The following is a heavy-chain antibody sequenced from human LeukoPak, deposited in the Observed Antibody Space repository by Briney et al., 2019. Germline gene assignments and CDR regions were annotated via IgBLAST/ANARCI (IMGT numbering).Heavy chain of an antibody. CDR1: GGTFSSYA. Sequence: GSSVKVSCKASGGTFSSYAISWVRQAPGQGLEWMGGIIPIFGTANYAQKFQGRVTITADESTSTAYMELSSLRSEDTAVYYCARDSRYDFWSGYRLYYYMDVWGKGTTVTVSS. CDR3: ARDSRYDFWSGYRLYYYMDV. V-gene: IGHV1-69*01. J-gene: IGHJ6*03. CDR2: IIPIFGTA. D-gene: IGHD3-3*01.